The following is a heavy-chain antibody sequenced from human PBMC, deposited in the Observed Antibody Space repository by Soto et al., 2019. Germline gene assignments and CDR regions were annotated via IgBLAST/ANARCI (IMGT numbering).Heavy chain of an antibody. D-gene: IGHD3-9*01. V-gene: IGHV3-30-3*01. J-gene: IGHJ3*02. CDR2: ISYDGSNK. CDR3: ARQYDILTGYDTSDAFYI. Sequence: QVQLVESGGGVVQPGRSLRLSCEASGFTFSSYAMHWVRQAPGKGLEWVAVISYDGSNKYYADSVKGRFTISRDNSKNTLYLQINSLRAEYTAVYYCARQYDILTGYDTSDAFYIWCQGTMVTGSS. CDR1: GFTFSSYA.